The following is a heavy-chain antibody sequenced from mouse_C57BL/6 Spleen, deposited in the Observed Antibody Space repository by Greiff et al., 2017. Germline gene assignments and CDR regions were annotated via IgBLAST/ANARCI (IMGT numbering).Heavy chain of an antibody. J-gene: IGHJ4*01. CDR2: ISNGGGST. D-gene: IGHD2-4*01. V-gene: IGHV5-12*01. CDR3: ARQGDYDEDYAMDY. Sequence: EVKLMESGGGLVQPGGSLKLSCAASGFTFSDYYMYWVRQTPEKRLEWVAYISNGGGSTYYPDTVKGRFTISRDNAKNTLYLQMSRLKSEDTAMYYCARQGDYDEDYAMDYWGQGTSVTVSS. CDR1: GFTFSDYY.